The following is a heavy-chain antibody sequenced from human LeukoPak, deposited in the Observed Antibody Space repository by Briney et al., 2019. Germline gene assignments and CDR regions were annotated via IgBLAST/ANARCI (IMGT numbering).Heavy chain of an antibody. J-gene: IGHJ4*02. D-gene: IGHD6-6*01. CDR2: MNPNSGNT. V-gene: IGHV1-8*03. Sequence: ASVKVSCKASGYTFTSYDINWVRQATGQGLEWMGWMNPNSGNTGYAQKFQGRVTITRNTSISTAYMELSSLRSEDTVVYYCARQMIAARPKLFDYWGQGTLVTVSS. CDR3: ARQMIAARPKLFDY. CDR1: GYTFTSYD.